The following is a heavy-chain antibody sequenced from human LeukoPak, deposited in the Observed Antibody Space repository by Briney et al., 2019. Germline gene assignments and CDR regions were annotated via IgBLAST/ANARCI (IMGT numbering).Heavy chain of an antibody. CDR2: MNPNSGNT. CDR1: GYTFTSYD. J-gene: IGHJ4*02. CDR3: ARDGAVGSGAGDY. D-gene: IGHD3-16*01. V-gene: IGHV1-8*01. Sequence: ASVKVSCKASGYTFTSYDINWVRQATGQGLEWMGWMNPNSGNTGYAQKFQGRVTMTRNTSISTAYMELRSLRTDDTAVYYCARDGAVGSGAGDYWGQGTLVTVSS.